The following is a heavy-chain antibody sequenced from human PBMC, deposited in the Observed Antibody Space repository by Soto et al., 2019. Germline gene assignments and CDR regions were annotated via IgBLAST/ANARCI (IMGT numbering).Heavy chain of an antibody. CDR3: ARGEGIYDYVWGSYRYCWFDP. Sequence: PSETLSLTCAVSGGSISSGGYSWSWIRQPPGKGLEWIGYIYHSGSTYYNPSLKSRVTISVDRSKNQFSLKLSSVTAADTAVYYCARGEGIYDYVWGSYRYCWFDPWGQGTLVTVSS. CDR2: IYHSGST. V-gene: IGHV4-30-2*01. D-gene: IGHD3-16*02. CDR1: GGSISSGGYS. J-gene: IGHJ5*02.